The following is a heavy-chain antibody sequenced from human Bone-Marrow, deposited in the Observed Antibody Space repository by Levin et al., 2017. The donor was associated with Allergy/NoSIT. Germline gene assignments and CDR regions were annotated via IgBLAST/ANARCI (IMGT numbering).Heavy chain of an antibody. CDR1: RGAITSHY. Sequence: SETLSLTCTVSRGAITSHYWTWIRQPPGKGLEWIGYIYHSGTTKYNPSLEGRVTMSVDTPKNQFSLKMNSVTTADTAVYYCARSNDYVPLGFGVDSWGQGTLGTVSS. CDR2: IYHSGTT. D-gene: IGHD3-10*02. V-gene: IGHV4-59*11. J-gene: IGHJ4*02. CDR3: ARSNDYVPLGFGVDS.